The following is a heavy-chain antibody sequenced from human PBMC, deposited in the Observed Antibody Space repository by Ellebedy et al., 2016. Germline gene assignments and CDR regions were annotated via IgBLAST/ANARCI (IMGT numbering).Heavy chain of an antibody. Sequence: GGSLRLSCAASGFTFSSYSMKWVRQAPGKGLEWVSSISTSSSYIHYADSVKGRFTISRDNIKNSLYLEMDSLRAEDTAVYYCASYSLAARLKYPGPVGISYFDYWGQGTLVTVSS. V-gene: IGHV3-21*01. D-gene: IGHD6-6*01. CDR1: GFTFSSYS. CDR2: ISTSSSYI. J-gene: IGHJ4*02. CDR3: ASYSLAARLKYPGPVGISYFDY.